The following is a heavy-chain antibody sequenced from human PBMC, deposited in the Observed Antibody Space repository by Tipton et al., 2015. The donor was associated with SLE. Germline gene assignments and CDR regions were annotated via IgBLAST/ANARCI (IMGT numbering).Heavy chain of an antibody. D-gene: IGHD3-16*01. CDR1: GASINSGGHF. CDR2: IHHSGNT. V-gene: IGHV4-31*03. J-gene: IGHJ4*02. Sequence: LRLSCTVSGASINSGGHFWNWIRQHPGKGLQWIGYIHHSGNTFYNPSLKSRLSISVDTSTNQLSLTLNSVTVADTAVYYCARAPGSSRLTFDYWGQGTLVTVS. CDR3: ARAPGSSRLTFDY.